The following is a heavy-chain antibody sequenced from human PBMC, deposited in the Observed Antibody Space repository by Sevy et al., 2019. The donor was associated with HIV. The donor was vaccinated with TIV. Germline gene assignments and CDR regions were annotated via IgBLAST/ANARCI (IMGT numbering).Heavy chain of an antibody. CDR1: GFTFRSYG. V-gene: IGHV3-30*02. CDR2: IRYEGSTK. Sequence: GGSLRLSCAASGFTFRSYGMHWVRQAPGKGLEWVAFIRYEGSTKYYADSVKGRFTISRDNSKNTLYLQMNSLRGDETSLYYCAKGLGMVQGALLSDDIWGQGTMVTVSS. CDR3: AKGLGMVQGALLSDDI. J-gene: IGHJ3*02. D-gene: IGHD3-10*01.